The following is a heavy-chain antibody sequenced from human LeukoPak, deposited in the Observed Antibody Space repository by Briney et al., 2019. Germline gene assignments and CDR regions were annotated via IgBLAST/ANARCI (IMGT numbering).Heavy chain of an antibody. CDR1: GFTFRSYW. CDR2: INIDGSGA. V-gene: IGHV3-74*01. CDR3: ARGLPNYYGMDV. J-gene: IGHJ6*02. Sequence: PGGSLRLSCAASGFTFRSYWMHWVRQVPGKGLVWVSRINIDGSGATYADSVKGRFTISRDNAKNTVYLQMNSLRTEDTAVYYCARGLPNYYGMDVWGQGTTVTVSS.